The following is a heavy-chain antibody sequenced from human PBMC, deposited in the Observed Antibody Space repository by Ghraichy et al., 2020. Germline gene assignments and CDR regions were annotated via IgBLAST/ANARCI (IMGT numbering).Heavy chain of an antibody. V-gene: IGHV3-7*01. J-gene: IGHJ3*01. CDR1: GFTFGRYW. D-gene: IGHD2-21*02. CDR2: IKHEGSEK. Sequence: GGSLRLSCAASGFTFGRYWMTWVRQAPGKGLECVANIKHEGSEKYYVDSVEGRFTISRDNAKNSLYLQMNSLRAEDTAVYYCARDLWVTATGSWGQGTMVTVPS. CDR3: ARDLWVTATGS.